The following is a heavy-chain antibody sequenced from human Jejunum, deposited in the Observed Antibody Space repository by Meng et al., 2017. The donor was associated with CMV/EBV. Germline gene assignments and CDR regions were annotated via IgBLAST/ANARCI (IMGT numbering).Heavy chain of an antibody. V-gene: IGHV3-23*01. D-gene: IGHD3-3*01. CDR3: ASRPGAIFGVVIIPNFDY. J-gene: IGHJ4*02. CDR2: ISGNSGST. CDR1: FTRND. Sequence: FTRNDMTWVRQAPGKGLEWVSGISGNSGSTYYADSVKDRFSISRDNSKNTVYLQMNSLRAEDTAVYYCASRPGAIFGVVIIPNFDYWGQGTLVTVSS.